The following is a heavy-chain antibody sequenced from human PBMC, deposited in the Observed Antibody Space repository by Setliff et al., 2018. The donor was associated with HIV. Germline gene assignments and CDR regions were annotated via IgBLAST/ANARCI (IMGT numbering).Heavy chain of an antibody. Sequence: SETLSLTCAVSGGSISSVNWWTWVRQPPGKGLEWIGEIDHSGGTKYNPSLTGRVTMSVDKSKNQFSLNLNSVTAADTAVYYCARNPGGRIPLDHWGQGTLGTVS. CDR2: IDHSGGT. CDR3: ARNPGGRIPLDH. V-gene: IGHV4-4*02. J-gene: IGHJ4*02. CDR1: GGSISSVNW. D-gene: IGHD3-16*01.